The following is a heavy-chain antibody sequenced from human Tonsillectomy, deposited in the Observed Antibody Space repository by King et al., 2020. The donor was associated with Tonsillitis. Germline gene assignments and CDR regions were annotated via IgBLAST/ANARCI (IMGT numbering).Heavy chain of an antibody. CDR1: GFTFDNYA. CDR2: ISGDGGTT. CDR3: AKVRYYYGSGSYLGYFHY. D-gene: IGHD3-10*01. Sequence: DVQLVESGGGVVQPGGSLRLSCAASGFTFDNYAMHWVRQTPGKGLEWVSLISGDGGTTYYSDSVKGRFTISRDNSKNSLYLQMNSLRTEDTALYYCAKVRYYYGSGSYLGYFHYWGQGTLVTVSS. J-gene: IGHJ4*02. V-gene: IGHV3-43*02.